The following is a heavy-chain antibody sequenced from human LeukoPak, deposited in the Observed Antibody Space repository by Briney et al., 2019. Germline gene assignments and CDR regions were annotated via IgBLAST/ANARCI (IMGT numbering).Heavy chain of an antibody. V-gene: IGHV1-69*13. J-gene: IGHJ4*02. Sequence: ASVRVSCKASGGTFSSYAISWVRQAPGQGREWMGGIIPIFGTANYAQKFQGRVTITADESTSTAYMELSSLRSEDTAVYYCARDKTRFGELHRFDYWGQGTLVTVSS. CDR1: GGTFSSYA. D-gene: IGHD3-10*01. CDR3: ARDKTRFGELHRFDY. CDR2: IIPIFGTA.